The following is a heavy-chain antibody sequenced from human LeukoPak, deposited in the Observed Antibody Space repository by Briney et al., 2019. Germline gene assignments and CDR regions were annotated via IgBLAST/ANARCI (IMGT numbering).Heavy chain of an antibody. CDR2: ISGSGGST. J-gene: IGHJ4*02. CDR3: AKVGQVDTAMDHYFDY. V-gene: IGHV3-23*01. Sequence: GGSLRLSCAASGFIFSSYAMSWVRQAPGKGLEWVSSISGSGGSTYYADSVKGRFTISRDNSKTTLYLQMNSLRAEDTAVYYCAKVGQVDTAMDHYFDYWGQGTLVTVSS. D-gene: IGHD5-18*01. CDR1: GFIFSSYA.